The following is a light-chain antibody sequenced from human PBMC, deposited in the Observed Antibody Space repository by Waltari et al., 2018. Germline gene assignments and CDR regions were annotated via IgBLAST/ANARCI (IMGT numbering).Light chain of an antibody. V-gene: IGLV3-25*03. CDR1: ALPKQY. CDR2: KDT. CDR3: QSADSSGTSRV. Sequence: SYELTQPPSVSVPPGQPARLTCFGAALPKQYVYWYHQRPGQAPVLMLYKDTKRPSGIPERFSGSASGTTVTLTISGVQAEDEAVYYCQSADSSGTSRVFGGGTKLTVL. J-gene: IGLJ2*01.